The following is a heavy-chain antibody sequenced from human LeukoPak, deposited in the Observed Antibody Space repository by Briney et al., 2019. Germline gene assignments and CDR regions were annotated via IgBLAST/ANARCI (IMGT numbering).Heavy chain of an antibody. D-gene: IGHD3-22*01. Sequence: GGSLRLSCAASGFTFSSYAMSWVRQAPGKGLEWVSAISGSGGSTYYADSVKGRSTISRDNSKNTLYLQMNSLRAEDTAVYYCAKDLRYYSSGYYPFDYWGQGTLVTVSS. J-gene: IGHJ4*02. V-gene: IGHV3-23*01. CDR1: GFTFSSYA. CDR2: ISGSGGST. CDR3: AKDLRYYSSGYYPFDY.